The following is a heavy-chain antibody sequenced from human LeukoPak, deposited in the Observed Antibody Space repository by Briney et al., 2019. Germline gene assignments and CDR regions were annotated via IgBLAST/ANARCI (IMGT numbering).Heavy chain of an antibody. CDR2: MRSRSDTT. Sequence: PGGSLRLSCAASGFTFSSCSMNWVRQAPGEGLEWLSSMRSRSDTTHYADSVKGRFTVSRDNAKSSMWLQMNSLRDEDTAVYYCARDQTPFYWGQGSLVTVSS. D-gene: IGHD2-15*01. J-gene: IGHJ4*02. CDR3: ARDQTPFY. CDR1: GFTFSSCS. V-gene: IGHV3-48*02.